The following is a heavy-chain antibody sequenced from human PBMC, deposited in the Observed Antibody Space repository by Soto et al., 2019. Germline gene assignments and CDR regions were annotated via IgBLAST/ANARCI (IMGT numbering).Heavy chain of an antibody. Sequence: ASVKVSCKASGYTFTSYGISWVRQAPGQGLEWMGWISAYNGNTNYAQKLHGRVTMTTDTSTSTAYMELRSLRSDDTAVYYCARDFFSSGWYGYYFDYWGQGTLVTVSS. J-gene: IGHJ4*02. CDR3: ARDFFSSGWYGYYFDY. D-gene: IGHD6-19*01. V-gene: IGHV1-18*01. CDR1: GYTFTSYG. CDR2: ISAYNGNT.